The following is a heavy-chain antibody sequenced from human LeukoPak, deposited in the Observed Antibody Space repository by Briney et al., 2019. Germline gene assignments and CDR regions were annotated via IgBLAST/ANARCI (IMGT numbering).Heavy chain of an antibody. Sequence: GGSLRLSCAASGFTVSSNYMSWVRQAPGKGLEWVSVIYSGGSTYYADSVKGRFTISRDNSKNTLYLQMNSLRAEDTAVYYCARGGSAAMVRGVIRDYWGQGTLVTVSS. CDR1: GFTVSSNY. V-gene: IGHV3-66*01. D-gene: IGHD3-10*01. CDR3: ARGGSAAMVRGVIRDY. J-gene: IGHJ4*02. CDR2: IYSGGST.